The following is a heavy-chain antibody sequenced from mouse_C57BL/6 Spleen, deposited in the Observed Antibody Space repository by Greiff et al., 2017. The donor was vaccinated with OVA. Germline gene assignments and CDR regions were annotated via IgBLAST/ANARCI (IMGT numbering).Heavy chain of an antibody. CDR3: GRYGGLYYFDY. J-gene: IGHJ2*01. V-gene: IGHV7-3*01. CDR2: IRNKANGYTT. CDR1: GFTFTDYY. Sequence: EVMLVESGGGLVQPGGSLSLSCAASGFTFTDYYMSWVRQPPGKALEWLGFIRNKANGYTTEYSASVKGRFTISRDNSQSILYLQMNALRAEDSATYCCGRYGGLYYFDYWGQGTTLTGSS. D-gene: IGHD1-1*02.